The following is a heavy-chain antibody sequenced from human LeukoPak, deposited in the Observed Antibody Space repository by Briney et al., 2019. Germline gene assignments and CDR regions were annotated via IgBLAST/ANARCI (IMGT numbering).Heavy chain of an antibody. Sequence: SETLSLTCTVSGGSISSYYWSWIRQPPGKGLEWIGYIYYSGSTNYNPSLKSRVTISVDTSKNQFSLKLSSVTAADTAVYYCARDMVALYWGQGTLVTVSS. CDR1: GGSISSYY. D-gene: IGHD5-12*01. V-gene: IGHV4-59*01. CDR2: IYYSGST. J-gene: IGHJ4*02. CDR3: ARDMVALY.